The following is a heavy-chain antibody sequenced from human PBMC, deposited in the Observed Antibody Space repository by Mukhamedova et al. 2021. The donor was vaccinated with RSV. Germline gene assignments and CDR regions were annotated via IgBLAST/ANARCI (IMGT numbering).Heavy chain of an antibody. D-gene: IGHD3-9*01. V-gene: IGHV4-39*01. J-gene: IGHJ4*02. CDR2: IYYSGST. CDR3: ASLDILTGYPPSDY. Sequence: IGSIYYSGSTYYNPSLKSRVTISVDTSKNQFSLKLSSVTAADTAVYYCASLDILTGYPPSDYWGQGTLVTVSS.